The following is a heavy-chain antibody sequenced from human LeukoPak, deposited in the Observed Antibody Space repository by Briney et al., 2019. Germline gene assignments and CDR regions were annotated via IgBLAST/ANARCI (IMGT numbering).Heavy chain of an antibody. V-gene: IGHV3-21*01. CDR1: GFTFSTYS. CDR3: ARREHNNGYFYGMDV. D-gene: IGHD2-8*01. CDR2: ISSSSTYI. J-gene: IGHJ6*02. Sequence: GGSLRLSCAASGFTFSTYSVNWVRQAPGKGLEWVSSISSSSTYIYYADSVKGRFTSSRDNAKNSLYLQMNSLRAEDTAVYYCARREHNNGYFYGMDVWGQGTTVTVSS.